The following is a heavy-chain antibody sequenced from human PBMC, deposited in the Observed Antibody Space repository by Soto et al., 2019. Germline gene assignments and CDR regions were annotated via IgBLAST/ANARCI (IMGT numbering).Heavy chain of an antibody. J-gene: IGHJ6*03. D-gene: IGHD4-17*01. CDR1: GFTFDDYA. Sequence: VQLVESGGGLVQPGRSLRLSCAASGFTFDDYAMHWVRQAPGKGLEWVSGISWNSGSIGYADSVKGRFTISRDNAKNSLYLQMNSLRAEDTALYYCAKDTGDYGDYNDMDVWGKGTTVTVSS. V-gene: IGHV3-9*01. CDR2: ISWNSGSI. CDR3: AKDTGDYGDYNDMDV.